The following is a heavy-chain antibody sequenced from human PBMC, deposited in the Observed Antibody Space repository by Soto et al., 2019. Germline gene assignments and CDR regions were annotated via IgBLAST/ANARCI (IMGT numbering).Heavy chain of an antibody. CDR2: ISGSGGST. CDR1: GFIFSSYA. Sequence: EVQLLESGGGLVQPGGSLRLSCAASGFIFSSYAMSWVRQAPGKGLEWVSVISGSGGSTYYADSVKGRFTISRDNSKNTLYQQMNSLRAEDTAVYYCAKREYSSGWYGGYVDYWGQGTLVTVSS. V-gene: IGHV3-23*01. D-gene: IGHD6-19*01. J-gene: IGHJ4*02. CDR3: AKREYSSGWYGGYVDY.